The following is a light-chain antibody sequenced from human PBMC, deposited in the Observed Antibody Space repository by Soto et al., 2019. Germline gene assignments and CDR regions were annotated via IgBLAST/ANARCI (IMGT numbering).Light chain of an antibody. CDR1: GSNVGASYD. V-gene: IGLV1-40*01. J-gene: IGLJ3*02. CDR3: QSYDNILSGPL. CDR2: KNN. Sequence: QAVVTQPPSVSGAPGQTITMSCTGSGSNVGASYDVHWYQVLPGAGPRLLICKNNNRPSGVPDRFSGSKSGTSASLAITGLRAEDEADYYCQSYDNILSGPLFGGGTKLTVL.